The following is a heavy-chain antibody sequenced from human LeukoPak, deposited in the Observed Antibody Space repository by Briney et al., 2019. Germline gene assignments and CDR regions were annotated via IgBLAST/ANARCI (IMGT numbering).Heavy chain of an antibody. CDR2: ISVSGIT. CDR3: AAESSSSWEGH. V-gene: IGHV3-23*01. J-gene: IGHJ4*02. Sequence: GGSLRLSCVASGLTFSSNSMSWVRQPPGMGLEWVSGISVSGITVYADSVKGRLTISRDNSKNTLYLQMNSLRAEDTAVYYCAAESSSSWEGHWGQGTLVTVSS. CDR1: GLTFSSNS. D-gene: IGHD6-6*01.